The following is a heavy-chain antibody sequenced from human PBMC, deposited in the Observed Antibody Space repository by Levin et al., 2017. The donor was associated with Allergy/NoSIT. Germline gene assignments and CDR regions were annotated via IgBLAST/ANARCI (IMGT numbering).Heavy chain of an antibody. CDR1: GGSVSSYY. D-gene: IGHD2-21*02. CDR2: RGSA. V-gene: IGHV4-59*02. CDR3: ARTIFCGADCSGGGWFDP. J-gene: IGHJ5*02. Sequence: SETLSLTCTVSGGSVSSYYWSWIRQPPGKGLEWIGRGSAYDNPSLKSRVTISVDTSKNQLSLKLSSLTAADTAVYYCARTIFCGADCSGGGWFDPWGQGTLVTVSS.